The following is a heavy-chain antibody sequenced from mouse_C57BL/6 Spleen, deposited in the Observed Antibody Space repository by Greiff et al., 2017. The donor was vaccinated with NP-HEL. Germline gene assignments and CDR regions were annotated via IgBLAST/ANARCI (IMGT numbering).Heavy chain of an antibody. CDR3: ARYYVNYGDYAMDY. V-gene: IGHV1-50*01. CDR1: GYTFTSYW. CDR2: IDPSDSYT. J-gene: IGHJ4*01. D-gene: IGHD2-1*01. Sequence: QVQLKQSGAELVKPGASVKLSCKASGYTFTSYWMQWVKQRPGQGLEWIGEIDPSDSYTNYNQKFKGKATLTVDTSSSTAYMQLSSLTSEDSAVYYCARYYVNYGDYAMDYWGQGTSVTVSS.